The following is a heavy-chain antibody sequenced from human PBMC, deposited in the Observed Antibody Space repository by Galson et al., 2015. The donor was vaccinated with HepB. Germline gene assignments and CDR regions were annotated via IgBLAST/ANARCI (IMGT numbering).Heavy chain of an antibody. J-gene: IGHJ4*02. V-gene: IGHV1-2*02. CDR3: ARGPLGYCASTSCYINY. D-gene: IGHD2-2*02. CDR2: INPNTGGT. CDR1: GYTFTGHH. Sequence: SVKVSCKASGYTFTGHHMHWVRQAPGQGLEWMGWINPNTGGTNYAQKFQGRVTMTRDTSISTAYMELIRLTSDDTAVYYCARGPLGYCASTSCYINYWGQGTLVTVSS.